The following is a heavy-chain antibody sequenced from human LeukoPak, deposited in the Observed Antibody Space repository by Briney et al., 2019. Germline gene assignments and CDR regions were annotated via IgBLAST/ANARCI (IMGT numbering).Heavy chain of an antibody. Sequence: SETLSLTCTISGGSISSYYWSWIRQPPGKGLEWIGYIYYSGSTNYNPSLKSRVTISVDTSKNQFSLKLSSVTAADTAVYYCARVKRDSEVGWLRLEGDYYYYYYMDVWGKGTTVTISS. J-gene: IGHJ6*03. CDR1: GGSISSYY. CDR3: ARVKRDSEVGWLRLEGDYYYYYYMDV. D-gene: IGHD5-12*01. CDR2: IYYSGST. V-gene: IGHV4-59*01.